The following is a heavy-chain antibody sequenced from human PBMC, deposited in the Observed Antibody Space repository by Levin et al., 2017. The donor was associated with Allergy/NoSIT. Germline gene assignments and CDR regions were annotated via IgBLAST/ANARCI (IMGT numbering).Heavy chain of an antibody. V-gene: IGHV3-30*18. CDR1: GFTFSSYG. Sequence: GESLKISCAASGFTFSSYGMHWVRQAPGKGLEWVAVISYDGSNKYYADSVKGRFTISRDNSKNTLYLQMNSLRAEDTAVYYCAKGGESGFWSGYYDDYYYGMDVWGQGTTVTVSS. CDR2: ISYDGSNK. D-gene: IGHD3-3*01. J-gene: IGHJ6*02. CDR3: AKGGESGFWSGYYDDYYYGMDV.